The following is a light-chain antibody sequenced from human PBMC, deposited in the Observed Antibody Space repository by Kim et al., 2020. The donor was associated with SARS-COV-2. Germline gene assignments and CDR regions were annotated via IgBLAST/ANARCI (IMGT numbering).Light chain of an antibody. CDR3: QSYDSRLSGSL. J-gene: IGLJ2*01. Sequence: RVTISWPGSSSNRGAGYDVHWYRQFRGRVPKLLIYGNGNRPSGVPDRFTGSEAGPSASLAITGVQAEEEADYYCQSYDSRLSGSLFGGGTQLTVL. CDR2: GNG. V-gene: IGLV1-40*01. CDR1: SSNRGAGYD.